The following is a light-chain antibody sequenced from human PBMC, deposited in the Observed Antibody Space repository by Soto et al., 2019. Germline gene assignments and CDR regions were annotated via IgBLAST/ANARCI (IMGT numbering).Light chain of an antibody. CDR3: QQGFT. CDR2: DAS. CDR1: QSVSSY. Sequence: EIVLTQSPATLSLSPGERATLSCRASQSVSSYLAWYQQKPGQAPRLLIYDASNRATGIPARFSGSGSGTDFALTISILEPEDFAVYYCQQGFTFGPGTKVDIK. J-gene: IGKJ3*01. V-gene: IGKV3-11*01.